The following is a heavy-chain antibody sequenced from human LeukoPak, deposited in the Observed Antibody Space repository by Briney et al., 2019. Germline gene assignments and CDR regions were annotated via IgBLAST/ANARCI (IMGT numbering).Heavy chain of an antibody. V-gene: IGHV3-7*05. D-gene: IGHD6-19*01. CDR2: IKQDGSEE. Sequence: GGSLRLSCAASGFTFSSYWMSWVRQAPGKGLEWVANIKQDGSEEYYVDSVKGRFTISRDNAKNSLYLQMNSLRAEDTAVYYCARGMEHQWLSAFDIWGQGTMVTVSS. CDR1: GFTFSSYW. CDR3: ARGMEHQWLSAFDI. J-gene: IGHJ3*02.